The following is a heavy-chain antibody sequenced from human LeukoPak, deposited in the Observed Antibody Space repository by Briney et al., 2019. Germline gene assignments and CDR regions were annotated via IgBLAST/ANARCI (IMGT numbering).Heavy chain of an antibody. CDR2: IIPIFGTA. J-gene: IGHJ4*02. D-gene: IGHD3-22*01. CDR3: ASGYDSSGYYPELFDFDY. CDR1: GGTFSSYA. Sequence: GSSVTVSCKASGGTFSSYAISWVRQAPGQGLEWMGGIIPIFGTANYAQKFQGRVTITADESTSTAYMELSSLRSEDTAVYYCASGYDSSGYYPELFDFDYWGQGTLVTVSS. V-gene: IGHV1-69*01.